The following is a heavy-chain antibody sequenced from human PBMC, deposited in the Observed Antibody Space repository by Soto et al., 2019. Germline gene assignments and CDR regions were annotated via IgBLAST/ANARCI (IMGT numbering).Heavy chain of an antibody. CDR1: GFTFSSYG. Sequence: QVQLVESGGGVVQPGRSLRLSCAASGFTFSSYGMHWVRQAPGKGLEWVAVISYDGSNKYYADAVKGRFTISRDNSKNVLYLQMNSLRAEDTAVYYCAKELIRRGYSYGCYDYWGQGTLVTFSS. V-gene: IGHV3-30*18. D-gene: IGHD5-18*01. J-gene: IGHJ4*02. CDR3: AKELIRRGYSYGCYDY. CDR2: ISYDGSNK.